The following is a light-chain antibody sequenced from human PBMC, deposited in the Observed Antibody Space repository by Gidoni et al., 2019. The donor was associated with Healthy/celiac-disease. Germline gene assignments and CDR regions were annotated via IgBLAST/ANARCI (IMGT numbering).Light chain of an antibody. CDR3: QQYNNWNT. J-gene: IGKJ5*01. CDR2: GAS. CDR1: QSVSSN. V-gene: IGKV3-15*01. Sequence: EIVMTQSPATLSVSPGERATHSCRASQSVSSNLAWYQQKPGQAPRLLIDGASTRATGIPARFSGSGSGTEFTLTISSLQSEDFAVYYCQQYNNWNTFGQGTRLEIK.